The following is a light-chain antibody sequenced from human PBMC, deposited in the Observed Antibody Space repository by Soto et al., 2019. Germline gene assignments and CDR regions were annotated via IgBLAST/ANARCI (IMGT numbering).Light chain of an antibody. CDR1: SSDVGGYNY. CDR2: DVS. J-gene: IGLJ1*01. CDR3: QSYDSSQSGYV. Sequence: QSALTQPRSVSGSPGQSVTISCTGTSSDVGGYNYVSWYQQHPGKAPKLMIYDVSKRPSGVPDRFSGSKPGNTASLAITGLQVEDEADYFCQSYDSSQSGYVFGTGTKVTVL. V-gene: IGLV2-11*01.